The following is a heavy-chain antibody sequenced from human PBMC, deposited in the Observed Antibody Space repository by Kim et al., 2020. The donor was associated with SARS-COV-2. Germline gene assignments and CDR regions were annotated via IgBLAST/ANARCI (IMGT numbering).Heavy chain of an antibody. Sequence: GGSLRLSCAASGFTFSSYGMHWVRQAPGKGLEWVAVISYDGSNKYYADSVKGRFTISRDNSKNTLYLQMNSLRAEDTAVYYCAKEGRWLQTLDYWGQGT. CDR1: GFTFSSYG. CDR3: AKEGRWLQTLDY. CDR2: ISYDGSNK. J-gene: IGHJ4*02. V-gene: IGHV3-30*18. D-gene: IGHD5-12*01.